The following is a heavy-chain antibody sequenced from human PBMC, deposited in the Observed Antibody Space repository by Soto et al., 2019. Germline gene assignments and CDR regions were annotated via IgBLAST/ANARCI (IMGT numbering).Heavy chain of an antibody. Sequence: QVQLVQSGAEVKKPGASVKVSCKASGYTFTSYYLHWVRQAPGQGLEWLGVVNPTTYYAQKFQGRVTMTRDTSTSTVYMEVSSLRSEDTAVYYSAIGGPELATIGSFDDCGQGTLVTVSS. CDR3: AIGGPELATIGSFDD. V-gene: IGHV1-46*01. D-gene: IGHD5-12*01. CDR2: VNPTT. J-gene: IGHJ4*02. CDR1: GYTFTSYY.